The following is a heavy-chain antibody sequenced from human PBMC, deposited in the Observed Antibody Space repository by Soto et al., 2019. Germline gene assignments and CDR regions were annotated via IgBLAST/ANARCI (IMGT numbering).Heavy chain of an antibody. D-gene: IGHD2-2*02. V-gene: IGHV3-30-3*01. J-gene: IGHJ6*02. CDR3: AREVVPAAIYYYYYGMDV. CDR1: GFTFSSCA. CDR2: ISYDGSNK. Sequence: GGSLRLSCAASGFTFSSCAMHWVRQAPGKGLEWVAVISYDGSNKYYADSVKGRFTISRDNSKNTLYLQMNSLRAEDTAVYYCAREVVPAAIYYYYYGMDVWGQGTTVTGSS.